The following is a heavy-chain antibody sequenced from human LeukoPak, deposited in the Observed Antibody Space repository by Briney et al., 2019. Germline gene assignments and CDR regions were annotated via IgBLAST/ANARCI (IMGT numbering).Heavy chain of an antibody. CDR2: FYYSGST. J-gene: IGHJ4*02. D-gene: IGHD6-13*01. Sequence: PSETMSLTCTVSGGSISSSSYYWGWIRQPPGKGLEWIGSFYYSGSTSYNPSLKSRVTISVDTSKNQFSLKLSSVTAADTAVYYCASLINGGIAGGDYWGQGTLVTVPS. CDR1: GGSISSSSYY. CDR3: ASLINGGIAGGDY. V-gene: IGHV4-39*01.